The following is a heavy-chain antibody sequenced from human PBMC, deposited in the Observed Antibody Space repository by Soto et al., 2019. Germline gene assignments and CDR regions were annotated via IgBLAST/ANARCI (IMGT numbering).Heavy chain of an antibody. CDR1: GYTFTSYG. Sequence: QVQLVQSGAEVKKPGASVKVSCKASGYTFTSYGISWVRQAPGQGLEWMGWISAYNGNTNYAQKLQGRVTMTTDTSTSTAYMELRSLRSDDTAVYYCARDPLTIHMPTVTTLDYWGQGTLVTVSS. CDR2: ISAYNGNT. V-gene: IGHV1-18*01. CDR3: ARDPLTIHMPTVTTLDY. J-gene: IGHJ4*02. D-gene: IGHD4-17*01.